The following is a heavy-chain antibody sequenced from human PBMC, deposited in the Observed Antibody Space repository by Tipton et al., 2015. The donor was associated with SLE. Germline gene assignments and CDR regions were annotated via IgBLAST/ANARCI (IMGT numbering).Heavy chain of an antibody. D-gene: IGHD6-13*01. J-gene: IGHJ5*02. Sequence: TLSLTCTVSGGSISSGGYYWSWIRQHPGKGLGWIGYIYYSGSTYYNPSLKSRVTISVDTSKNQFSLKLSSVTAADTAVYYCARAWDSSSWNEGGWFDPWGQGTLVTVSS. CDR3: ARAWDSSSWNEGGWFDP. V-gene: IGHV4-31*03. CDR2: IYYSGST. CDR1: GGSISSGGYY.